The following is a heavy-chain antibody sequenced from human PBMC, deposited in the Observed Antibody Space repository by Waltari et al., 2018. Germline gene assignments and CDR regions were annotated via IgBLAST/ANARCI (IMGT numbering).Heavy chain of an antibody. V-gene: IGHV4-59*01. CDR3: ARDMITFGGVIGVGWFDP. CDR2: IYYSGST. CDR1: GGSISSYY. D-gene: IGHD3-16*02. J-gene: IGHJ5*02. Sequence: QVQLQESGPGLVKPSETLSLTCTVSGGSISSYYWSWIRQPPGKGLEWIGYIYYSGSTNYNPSLKSRVTISVDTSKNQFSLKLSSVTAADTAVYYCARDMITFGGVIGVGWFDPWGQGTLVTVSS.